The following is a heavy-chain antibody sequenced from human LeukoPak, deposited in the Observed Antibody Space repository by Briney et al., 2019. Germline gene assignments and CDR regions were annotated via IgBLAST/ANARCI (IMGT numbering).Heavy chain of an antibody. CDR1: GDTFSSYA. CDR3: ARSTRSEYSSSSY. D-gene: IGHD6-6*01. CDR2: IIPIFGTA. J-gene: IGHJ4*02. V-gene: IGHV1-69*13. Sequence: ASVKVSCKASGDTFSSYAISWVRQAPGQGLEWMGGIIPIFGTANYAQKIQGRVTITADESTSTAYMELSSLRSEDTAVYYCARSTRSEYSSSSYWGQGTLVTVSS.